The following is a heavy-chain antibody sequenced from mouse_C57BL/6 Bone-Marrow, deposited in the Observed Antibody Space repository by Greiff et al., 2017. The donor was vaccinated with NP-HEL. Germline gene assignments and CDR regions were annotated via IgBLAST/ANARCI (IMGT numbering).Heavy chain of an antibody. J-gene: IGHJ1*03. CDR1: GYTFTSYW. CDR2: IDPNSGGT. V-gene: IGHV1-72*01. Sequence: QVQLQQPGADLVKPGASVKLSCKASGYTFTSYWMHWVKQRPGRGLEWIGRIDPNSGGTKFNEKFKTKATLTVDKPSSTAYMQLSSLTSEDCAVYYCARYYYGSRGWYLDVWGTGTKVSDSS. CDR3: ARYYYGSRGWYLDV. D-gene: IGHD1-1*01.